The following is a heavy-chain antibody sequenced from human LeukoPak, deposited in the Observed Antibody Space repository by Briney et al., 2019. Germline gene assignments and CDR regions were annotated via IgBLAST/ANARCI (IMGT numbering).Heavy chain of an antibody. J-gene: IGHJ4*02. CDR2: IRFDGNTK. Sequence: GGSLRLSCAASGFTFSNFGMHWVRQAPGKGLEWVAFIRFDGNTKYYADSVKGRFTISRDIPKNTLYLQMNSLRPEDTAVYLCAKDVGSFGIDYWGQGTLVTVSS. D-gene: IGHD3-10*01. CDR1: GFTFSNFG. V-gene: IGHV3-30*02. CDR3: AKDVGSFGIDY.